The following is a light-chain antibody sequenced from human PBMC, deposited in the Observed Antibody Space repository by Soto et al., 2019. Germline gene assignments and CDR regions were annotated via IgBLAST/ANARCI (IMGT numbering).Light chain of an antibody. J-gene: IGLJ3*02. CDR1: SSDVGGYNY. Sequence: QSALTQPPSASGSPGQSVTISCTGTSSDVGGYNYVSWYQQHPGKVPKLMIYEVTKRPSGVPDRFSGSKSGNTASLTVSGLQAEYETDYYCSSYAGSNILVFGGGINVTAL. CDR3: SSYAGSNILV. V-gene: IGLV2-8*01. CDR2: EVT.